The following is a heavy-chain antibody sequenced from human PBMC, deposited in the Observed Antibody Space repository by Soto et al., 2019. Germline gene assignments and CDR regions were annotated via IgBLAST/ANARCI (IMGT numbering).Heavy chain of an antibody. V-gene: IGHV1-18*04. Sequence: QVQLVKSRDEVKKSGASVKVSCKASGYTFSNYGISWVRQAPGQGLEWMGWISGYNGLTAYAQNVQGRVTMTIDTSTRTVFMELTSLRSNDTAVYYCARDEGIRGFDSWGQGTLVTVSS. D-gene: IGHD1-26*01. CDR2: ISGYNGLT. J-gene: IGHJ4*02. CDR1: GYTFSNYG. CDR3: ARDEGIRGFDS.